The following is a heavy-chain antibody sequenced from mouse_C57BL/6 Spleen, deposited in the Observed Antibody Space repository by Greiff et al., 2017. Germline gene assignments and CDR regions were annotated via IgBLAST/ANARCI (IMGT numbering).Heavy chain of an antibody. CDR3: ARGGTDFDY. D-gene: IGHD1-1*01. V-gene: IGHV1-50*01. CDR2: IDPSDSYT. J-gene: IGHJ2*01. CDR1: GYTFTSYW. Sequence: VQLQQPGAELVKPGASVKLSCKASGYTFTSYWMQWVKQRPGQGLEWIGEIDPSDSYTNYNQKFKGKATLTVDTSSSTAYMQLSSLTSEDSAVYYCARGGTDFDYWGQGTTLTVSS.